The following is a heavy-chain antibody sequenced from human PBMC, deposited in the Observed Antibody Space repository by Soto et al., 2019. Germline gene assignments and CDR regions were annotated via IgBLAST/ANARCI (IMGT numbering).Heavy chain of an antibody. CDR3: AKNLRQLDF. CDR1: GFTFSTYG. CDR2: ISGNGGST. J-gene: IGHJ4*02. Sequence: GGSLRLSCAASGFTFSTYGMNWVRQAPGTGLEWVSGISGNGGSTFYADSVKGRFTISRDESKSTLYLHMSSLSAEDTALYYCAKNLRQLDFWGQVTLVTVSS. D-gene: IGHD1-1*01. V-gene: IGHV3-23*01.